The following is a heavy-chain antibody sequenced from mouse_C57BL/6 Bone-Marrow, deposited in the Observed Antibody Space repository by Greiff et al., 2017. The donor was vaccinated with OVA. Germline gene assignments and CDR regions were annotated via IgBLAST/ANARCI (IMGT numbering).Heavy chain of an antibody. Sequence: EVQLQQSGAELVRPGASVKLSCTASGFNIKDDYMHWVKQRPEQGLEWIGWIDPENGDTEYASKFQGKATITADTSSNTAYLQLSSLTSEDTAVYYCTTPFTTVVCPFAYWGQGTLVTVSA. CDR3: TTPFTTVVCPFAY. CDR2: IDPENGDT. J-gene: IGHJ3*01. CDR1: GFNIKDDY. D-gene: IGHD1-1*01. V-gene: IGHV14-4*01.